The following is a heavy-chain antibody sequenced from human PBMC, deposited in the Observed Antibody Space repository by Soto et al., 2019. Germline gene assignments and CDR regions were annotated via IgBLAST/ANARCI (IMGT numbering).Heavy chain of an antibody. CDR2: IHPGDSDT. CDR3: GRPDSTGDSVN. J-gene: IGHJ4*02. Sequence: GDSLTISCRGSGYSFTSYWIGGVRQTPGKGLEWMGIIHPGDSDTRYSPSFQGQVTMSVDKSISTAYLQWSSLKASDTAMYYCGRPDSTGDSVNWGQGTLVTGSS. V-gene: IGHV5-51*01. CDR1: GYSFTSYW. D-gene: IGHD3-22*01.